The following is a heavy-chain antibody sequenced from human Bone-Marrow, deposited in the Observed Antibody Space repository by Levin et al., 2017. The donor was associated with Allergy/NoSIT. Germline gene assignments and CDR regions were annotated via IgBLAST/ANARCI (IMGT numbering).Heavy chain of an antibody. J-gene: IGHJ5*02. V-gene: IGHV1-3*01. CDR2: INPVNGNT. D-gene: IGHD5-12*01. CDR1: GYSFTHYA. Sequence: ASVKVSCKASGYSFTHYAIHWVRQAPGQRLEWMGWINPVNGNTKYSQNFQGRVTITKDTSASTVYVELSSLRSEDTAVYYCAREVIPRGSSRQWLPLDWCDRWGQGTLVTVSS. CDR3: AREVIPRGSSRQWLPLDWCDR.